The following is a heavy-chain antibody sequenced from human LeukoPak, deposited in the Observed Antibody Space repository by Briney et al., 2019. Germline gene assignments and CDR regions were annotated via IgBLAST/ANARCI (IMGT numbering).Heavy chain of an antibody. CDR2: INPNTGSA. CDR3: ARQVTGVAGRMFDY. V-gene: IGHV1-46*01. J-gene: IGHJ4*02. CDR1: GYSFSTYY. D-gene: IGHD6-19*01. Sequence: GASVKVSCKASGYSFSTYYIHWVRQAPGQGLEWMGIINPNTGSANSAQKFQGRLTMTRDTSTSTVYMELSSLRSEDTAVYYCARQVTGVAGRMFDYWGQGTLVTLSS.